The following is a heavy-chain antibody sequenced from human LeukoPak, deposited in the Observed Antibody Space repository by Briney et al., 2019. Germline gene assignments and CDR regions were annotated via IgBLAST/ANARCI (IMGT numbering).Heavy chain of an antibody. CDR2: IYYSGST. D-gene: IGHD6-13*01. J-gene: IGHJ4*02. V-gene: IGHV4-61*08. CDR1: GASISGSGYY. Sequence: SETLSLTCTVSGASISGSGYYWGWIRQPPGKGLEGIVYIYYSGSTNYNPSLKSRVTISVDTSKNHFSLKLSSVTAADTAVYYCAREVVAAAGTVDYWGQGNLVTVSS. CDR3: AREVVAAAGTVDY.